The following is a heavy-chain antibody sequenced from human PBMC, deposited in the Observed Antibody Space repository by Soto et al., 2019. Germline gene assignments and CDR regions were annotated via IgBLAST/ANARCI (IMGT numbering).Heavy chain of an antibody. J-gene: IGHJ4*02. Sequence: PSETLSLTCTVSGGSISSTSYYWDWIRQPPGKGLEWIGTIYYSGSTYYNPSLKSRVTISVDTSKNQVSLKLSSVTAADTAVYYCARQSKSSSVDYWGQGTLVTVSS. CDR2: IYYSGST. V-gene: IGHV4-39*01. CDR3: ARQSKSSSVDY. CDR1: GGSISSTSYY. D-gene: IGHD6-6*01.